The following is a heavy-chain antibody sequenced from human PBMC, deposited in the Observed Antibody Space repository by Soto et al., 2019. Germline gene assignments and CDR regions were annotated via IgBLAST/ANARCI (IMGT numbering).Heavy chain of an antibody. V-gene: IGHV1-69*01. D-gene: IGHD2-15*01. J-gene: IGHJ6*02. CDR1: GGTFSTYA. CDR3: ARSQGGSSSLDIYYYYYYGMDV. Sequence: VQLVQSGAEVQKPGSSVKVSCKAPGGTFSTYAISWVRQAPGQGLEWMGGVIPIFGTPKYAQKFQGRVTITADESTSTGYMELRSLRSEDTAVYYCARSQGGSSSLDIYYYYYYGMDVWGQGTTVTVSS. CDR2: VIPIFGTP.